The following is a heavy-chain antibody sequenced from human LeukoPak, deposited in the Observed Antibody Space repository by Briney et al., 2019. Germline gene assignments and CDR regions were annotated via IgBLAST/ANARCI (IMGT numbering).Heavy chain of an antibody. CDR1: GFTFSSCA. CDR2: ISGSGGST. J-gene: IGHJ4*02. V-gene: IGHV3-23*01. D-gene: IGHD3-10*01. CDR3: AKDHLEYYYGSGSYSSY. Sequence: PGGSLRLSCAASGFTFSSCAMTWVRQAPGKGLEWVSGISGSGGSTFYADSVKGRFTISRDNSKNTLYLQMSSLRAEDTAVYYCAKDHLEYYYGSGSYSSYWGQGTLVTVSS.